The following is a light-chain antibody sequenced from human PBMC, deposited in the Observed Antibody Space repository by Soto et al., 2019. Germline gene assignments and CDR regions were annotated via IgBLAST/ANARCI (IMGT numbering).Light chain of an antibody. J-gene: IGKJ1*01. CDR3: QQYNNWWT. Sequence: EIVMTQSPATLSVSPGERVTLSCRASQSVSSSLAWYQQKPGQAPRLLIYGASTRAIGIPARFSGSGSETEFTPTISSLQSEDFAVYYCQQYNNWWTFGQGTKVEIK. V-gene: IGKV3-15*01. CDR2: GAS. CDR1: QSVSSS.